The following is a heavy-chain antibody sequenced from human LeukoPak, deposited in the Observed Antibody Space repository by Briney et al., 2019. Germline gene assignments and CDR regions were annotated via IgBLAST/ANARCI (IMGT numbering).Heavy chain of an antibody. Sequence: PSGTLSLTCTVSGGSISSSSYYWGWVRQPPGKGLEWIGSIYYSGSTYYNPSLKSRVTISVDTSKNQFSLKLSSVTAADTAVYYCARQSGSGSYWGQGTLVTVSS. CDR1: GGSISSSSYY. CDR2: IYYSGST. J-gene: IGHJ4*02. CDR3: ARQSGSGSY. D-gene: IGHD1-26*01. V-gene: IGHV4-39*01.